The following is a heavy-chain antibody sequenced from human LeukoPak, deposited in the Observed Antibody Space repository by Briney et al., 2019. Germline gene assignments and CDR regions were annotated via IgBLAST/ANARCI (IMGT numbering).Heavy chain of an antibody. D-gene: IGHD5-18*01. Sequence: SETLSLTCTVSGGSISSYYWSWSRQPPGKGLEWIGYISYSGTTNFNPSLKSLVPISVEQSKNHFALKLGSVTAADTAVYYCAREPLFLRGSSYERAYYFDYWGQGTLVTVSS. CDR3: AREPLFLRGSSYERAYYFDY. CDR1: GGSISSYY. V-gene: IGHV4-59*01. CDR2: ISYSGTT. J-gene: IGHJ4*02.